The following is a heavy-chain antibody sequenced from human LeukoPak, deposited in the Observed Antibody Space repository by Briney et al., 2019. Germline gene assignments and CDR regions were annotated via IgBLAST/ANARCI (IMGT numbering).Heavy chain of an antibody. D-gene: IGHD5-24*01. V-gene: IGHV3-30*04. CDR3: ASGEGRDGYNLGYYFDY. CDR1: GFTFSIYA. Sequence: PGRSLRLSCAASGFTFSIYAMHGVRQAPGKGREGVAVISYDGSNKYYADSVKGRFTISRDNSKTTLYLQMNSLRAEDTAVYYCASGEGRDGYNLGYYFDYWGQGTLVTVSS. J-gene: IGHJ4*02. CDR2: ISYDGSNK.